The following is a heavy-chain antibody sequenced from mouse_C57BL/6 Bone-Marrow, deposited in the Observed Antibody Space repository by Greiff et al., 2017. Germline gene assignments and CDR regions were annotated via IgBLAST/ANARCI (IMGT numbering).Heavy chain of an antibody. D-gene: IGHD4-1*01. CDR2: IYPRSGNT. Sequence: QVQLQQSGAELARPGASVKLSCKASGYTFTSYGISWVKQRTGPGLEWIGEIYPRSGNTYYNGKFKDKDTLPADKSSSTAYMQLSSLTYEDSAVYYCAELGFAYWGQGTLVTVSA. V-gene: IGHV1-81*01. CDR1: GYTFTSYG. J-gene: IGHJ3*01. CDR3: AELGFAY.